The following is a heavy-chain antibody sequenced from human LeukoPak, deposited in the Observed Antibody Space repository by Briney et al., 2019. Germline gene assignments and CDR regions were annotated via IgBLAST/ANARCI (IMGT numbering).Heavy chain of an antibody. D-gene: IGHD6-13*01. J-gene: IGHJ4*02. V-gene: IGHV4-61*01. CDR2: IYYSGST. CDR3: ARVGYSSSS. CDR1: GGSVSSGSYY. Sequence: PSETLSLTCTVSGGSVSSGSYYWSWIRQPPGKGLEWIGYIYYSGSTNYNPSLKSRVTISVDTSKNQFSLKLSPVTAADTAVYYCARVGYSSSSWGQGTLVTVSS.